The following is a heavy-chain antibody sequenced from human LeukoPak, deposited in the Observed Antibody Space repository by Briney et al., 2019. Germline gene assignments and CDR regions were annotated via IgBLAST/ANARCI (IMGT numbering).Heavy chain of an antibody. V-gene: IGHV3-23*01. CDR3: RAKLGYCSGGSCYSGRHNYYYGMDV. CDR1: GFTFSSYA. Sequence: TGGSLRLSCAASGFTFSSYAMSWVRQAPGKGLEWVSSISGSGGSTYYADSVKGRFTISRDNSKNSLYLQMNRLRAEDTAVYYCRAKLGYCSGGSCYSGRHNYYYGMDVSGKGTTVTVSS. CDR2: ISGSGGST. J-gene: IGHJ6*04. D-gene: IGHD2-15*01.